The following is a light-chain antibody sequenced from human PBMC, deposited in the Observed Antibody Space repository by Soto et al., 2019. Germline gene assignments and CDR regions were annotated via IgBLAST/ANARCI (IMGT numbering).Light chain of an antibody. CDR1: QSISFY. CDR2: GAS. CDR3: QQSDSTPKT. Sequence: DLQMTQSPSSLSASVGDRVTITCRASQSISFYLNWYQQKPGKAPKLLIYGASSLQSGVPSRFSGSGSGTDFTLTIRSLQPEDFATYYCQQSDSTPKTFGQGTKVEIK. J-gene: IGKJ1*01. V-gene: IGKV1-39*01.